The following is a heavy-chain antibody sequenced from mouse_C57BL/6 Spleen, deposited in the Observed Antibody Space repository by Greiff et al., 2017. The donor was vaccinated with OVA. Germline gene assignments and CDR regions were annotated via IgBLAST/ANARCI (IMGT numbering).Heavy chain of an antibody. CDR3: TTGSMITTRFDY. Sequence: VQLQQSGAELVRPGASVKLSCTASGFNIKDDYMHWVKQRPAQGLEWIGWIDPENGDTEYASKFQGKATITADTSSNTAYLQLSSLTSEDTAVYYCTTGSMITTRFDYWGQGTTLTVSS. CDR2: IDPENGDT. J-gene: IGHJ2*01. CDR1: GFNIKDDY. D-gene: IGHD2-4*01. V-gene: IGHV14-4*01.